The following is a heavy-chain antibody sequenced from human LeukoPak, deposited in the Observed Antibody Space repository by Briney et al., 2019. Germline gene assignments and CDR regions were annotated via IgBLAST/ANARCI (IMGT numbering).Heavy chain of an antibody. Sequence: GGSLRLSCAASGFTFTNYAMHWVRQAPGKGLEWLALISSDGRDTYYADSVKGRFTISRDNSKNTLFLQMNSLRAEDTAVYYCARSPYSNYPTSDYWGQGTLLTVSS. V-gene: IGHV3-30*04. CDR1: GFTFTNYA. J-gene: IGHJ4*02. CDR2: ISSDGRDT. D-gene: IGHD4-11*01. CDR3: ARSPYSNYPTSDY.